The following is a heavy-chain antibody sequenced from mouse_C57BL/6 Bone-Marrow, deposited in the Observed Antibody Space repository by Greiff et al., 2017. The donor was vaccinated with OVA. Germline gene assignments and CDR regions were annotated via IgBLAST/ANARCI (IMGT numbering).Heavy chain of an antibody. CDR2: IDPSDSYT. D-gene: IGHD2-1*01. CDR1: GYTFTSYW. V-gene: IGHV1-50*01. J-gene: IGHJ4*01. CDR3: ARGHSYGNCCNYALDY. Sequence: QVQLKQPGAELVKPGASVKLSCKASGYTFTSYWMQWVKQRPGQGLEWIGEIDPSDSYTNYNQKFKGKATLTVDTSSSTAYMQLSSLTSEDSAVYYCARGHSYGNCCNYALDYWGQGTSVTVSA.